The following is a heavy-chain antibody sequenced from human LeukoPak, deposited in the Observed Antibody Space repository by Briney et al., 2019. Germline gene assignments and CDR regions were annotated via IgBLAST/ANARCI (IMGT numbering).Heavy chain of an antibody. CDR1: GGSFSGYY. CDR3: ARGRDSSSDYYYYYYMDV. CDR2: INHSGST. D-gene: IGHD6-6*01. J-gene: IGHJ6*03. V-gene: IGHV4-34*01. Sequence: PSETLSLTCAVYGGSFSGYYWSWIRQPPGKGLEWIGEINHSGSTNYNPSLKSRVTIPVDTSKNQFSLKLSSVTAADTAVYYCARGRDSSSDYYYYYYMDVWGKGTTVTVSS.